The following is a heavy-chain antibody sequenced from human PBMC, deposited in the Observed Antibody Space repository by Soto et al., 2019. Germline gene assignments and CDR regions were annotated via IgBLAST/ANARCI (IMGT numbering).Heavy chain of an antibody. Sequence: PSETLSLTCTVSGGSIRSSSYYWDWIRQSPGKGLEWIGHIYYTGSTYYIPSLKSRVTISIDTSKNQFSLKLTSVTATDTAVYYCGRRPKSGSFHYYGVDVWGQGTTVPSP. CDR1: GGSIRSSSYY. J-gene: IGHJ6*02. D-gene: IGHD1-26*01. CDR2: IYYTGST. CDR3: GRRPKSGSFHYYGVDV. V-gene: IGHV4-39*01.